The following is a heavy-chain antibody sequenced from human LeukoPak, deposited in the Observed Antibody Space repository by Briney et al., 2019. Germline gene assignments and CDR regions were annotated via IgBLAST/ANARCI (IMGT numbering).Heavy chain of an antibody. Sequence: ASVKVSCKASGYTFTGYYMHWVRQAPGQGLGWMGWINPNSGGTNYAQKFQGWVTMTRDTSISTAYMELSRLRSDDTAVYYCARVYGSVTDTAMVIDYYGMDVWGQGTTVTVSS. CDR3: ARVYGSVTDTAMVIDYYGMDV. V-gene: IGHV1-2*04. J-gene: IGHJ6*02. CDR2: INPNSGGT. D-gene: IGHD5-18*01. CDR1: GYTFTGYY.